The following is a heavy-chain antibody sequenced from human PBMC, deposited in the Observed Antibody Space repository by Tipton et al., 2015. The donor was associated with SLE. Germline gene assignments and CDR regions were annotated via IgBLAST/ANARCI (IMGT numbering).Heavy chain of an antibody. CDR1: GYSISSYP. CDR3: TRRTPYGYSGYYHPKIDAFDI. Sequence: QLVQSGSELKKPGASVKISCKASGYSISSYPIVWVRQAPGQGLEWMGWINTNTGNPTYAQGFTGRFVFSLDISVSTAYLQMNSLRTEDTAVYYCTRRTPYGYSGYYHPKIDAFDIWGQGTMVTVSS. J-gene: IGHJ3*02. V-gene: IGHV7-4-1*02. D-gene: IGHD5-12*01. CDR2: INTNTGNP.